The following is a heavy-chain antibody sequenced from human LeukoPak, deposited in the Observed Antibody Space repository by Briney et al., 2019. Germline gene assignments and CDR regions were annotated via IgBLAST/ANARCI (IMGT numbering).Heavy chain of an antibody. CDR1: GVSTSGYY. CDR2: IYYSGDT. CDR3: AREGRRLMAITRLDY. Sequence: SETLSLTCTVSGVSTSGYYWSWIRQPPGKGLEWIGYIYYSGDTNYNPSLKSRVTISVDTSKNQFSLKLNSVTAADTAVYYCAREGRRLMAITRLDYWGQGTLVTVSS. V-gene: IGHV4-59*01. J-gene: IGHJ4*02. D-gene: IGHD3-9*01.